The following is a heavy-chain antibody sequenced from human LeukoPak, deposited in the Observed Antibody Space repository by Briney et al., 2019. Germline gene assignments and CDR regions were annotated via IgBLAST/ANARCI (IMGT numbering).Heavy chain of an antibody. Sequence: GGSLRLSCAASGFTFSSYWMHWVRQAPGKGLVWVSRINSDGSRRSYADSVKGRFTISRDNAKNTLYLQMNSLRAEDTAVYYCARGLPYDSSGYYPLDYWGQGALLTVSS. D-gene: IGHD3-22*01. CDR3: ARGLPYDSSGYYPLDY. V-gene: IGHV3-74*01. J-gene: IGHJ4*02. CDR2: INSDGSRR. CDR1: GFTFSSYW.